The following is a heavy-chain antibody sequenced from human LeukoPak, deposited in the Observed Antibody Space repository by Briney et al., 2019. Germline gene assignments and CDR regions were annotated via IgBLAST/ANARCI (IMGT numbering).Heavy chain of an antibody. V-gene: IGHV1-69*05. CDR2: IIPIFGTA. CDR3: ARDTIESARGSGSSNFDY. Sequence: SVKVSCKASGGTFSSYAISWVRQAPGQGLEWMGGIIPIFGTANYAQKFQGRVTITTDESTSTAYMELSSLRSEDTAVYYCARDTIESARGSGSSNFDYWGQGTLVTVSS. J-gene: IGHJ4*02. CDR1: GGTFSSYA. D-gene: IGHD3-10*01.